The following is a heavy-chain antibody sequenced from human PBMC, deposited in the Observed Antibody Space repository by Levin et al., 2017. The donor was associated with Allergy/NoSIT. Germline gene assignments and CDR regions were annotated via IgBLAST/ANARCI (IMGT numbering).Heavy chain of an antibody. CDR3: ARAPPVGPTPTFWYFDL. V-gene: IGHV3-30*03. J-gene: IGHJ2*01. Sequence: QTGGSLRLSCAASGFAFIDYAMHWVRQTPGKGLEWVALISNDGSNKYYADSVKDRFTISRDNSKNTVYLQMSSLRPDDTASYLCARAPPVGPTPTFWYFDLWGRGTLVAVSS. D-gene: IGHD1-26*01. CDR2: ISNDGSNK. CDR1: GFAFIDYA.